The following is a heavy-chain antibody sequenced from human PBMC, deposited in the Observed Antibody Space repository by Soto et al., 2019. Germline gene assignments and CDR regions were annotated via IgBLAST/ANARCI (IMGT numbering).Heavy chain of an antibody. Sequence: QITLKESGPTLVKPTQTLTLTCTFSGFSLSTSGVGVGWIRQAPGKALEWLALIYWDDDKRYSPSLKSRLTITKDTSKNQVVLTMTNMDPVDTVTYYCAHRLGGIEVAGTFDYWGQGTLVTVSS. CDR3: AHRLGGIEVAGTFDY. D-gene: IGHD6-19*01. CDR2: IYWDDDK. CDR1: GFSLSTSGVG. V-gene: IGHV2-5*02. J-gene: IGHJ4*02.